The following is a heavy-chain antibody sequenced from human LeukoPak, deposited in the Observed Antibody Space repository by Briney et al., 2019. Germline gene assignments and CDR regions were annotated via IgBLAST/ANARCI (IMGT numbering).Heavy chain of an antibody. V-gene: IGHV4-4*02. CDR2: MYLSGTT. CDR3: AGLVGRYSSGLYYYYFDY. Sequence: SETLSLTCTVSGDSISSLDLWSWVRQPPGKGLEWIGEMYLSGTTHSNPSVKSRVTISIDKSKNQFFLNLSSVTVADTAVYYCAGLVGRYSSGLYYYYFDYWGQGTLVTVSS. J-gene: IGHJ4*02. CDR1: GDSISSLDL. D-gene: IGHD3-22*01.